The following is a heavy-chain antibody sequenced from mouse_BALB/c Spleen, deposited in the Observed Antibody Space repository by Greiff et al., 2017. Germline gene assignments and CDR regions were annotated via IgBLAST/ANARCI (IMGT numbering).Heavy chain of an antibody. V-gene: IGHV1-18*01. CDR1: GYTFTDYN. CDR3: ARSDYGNWYFDV. CDR2: INPNNGGT. J-gene: IGHJ1*01. D-gene: IGHD2-1*01. Sequence: VQLQQSGAELVKPGASVKLSCKASGYTFTDYNMDWVKQSHGKSLEWIGDINPNNGGTIYNQKFKGKATLTVDKSSSTAYMELRSLTSEDTAVYYCARSDYGNWYFDVWGAGTTVTVSS.